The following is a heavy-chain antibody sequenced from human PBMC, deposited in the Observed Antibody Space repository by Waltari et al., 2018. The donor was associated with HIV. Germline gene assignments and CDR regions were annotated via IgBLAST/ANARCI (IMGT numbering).Heavy chain of an antibody. CDR2: LGGSGSTA. Sequence: EVQLLESGGGLVQPGGSLRLSCAASGFNFRNFAMSWVRQAPGKGPEWVSALGGSGSTASYAESVKGRFTISRDFSNNTLFLQMNNLRAEDTAVYFCAKSMRDLRPSAYDVWGQGTMVAISS. V-gene: IGHV3-23*01. J-gene: IGHJ3*01. CDR3: AKSMRDLRPSAYDV. CDR1: GFNFRNFA. D-gene: IGHD2-8*01.